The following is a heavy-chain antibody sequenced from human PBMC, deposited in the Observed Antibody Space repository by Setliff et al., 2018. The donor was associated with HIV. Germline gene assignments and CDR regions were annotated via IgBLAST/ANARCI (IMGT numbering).Heavy chain of an antibody. CDR1: GYTFSDYF. D-gene: IGHD3-3*01. CDR2: INPSGDT. J-gene: IGHJ5*02. CDR3: AREGDVLSGYYVNWFDP. Sequence: ASVKVSCKASGYTFSDYFIHWVRQAPGQALEWMGLINPSGDTNYAQKFQGRATMTRHTSISTAYMELSRLTSDDTAVYYCAREGDVLSGYYVNWFDPWGQGTLVTVSS. V-gene: IGHV1-2*06.